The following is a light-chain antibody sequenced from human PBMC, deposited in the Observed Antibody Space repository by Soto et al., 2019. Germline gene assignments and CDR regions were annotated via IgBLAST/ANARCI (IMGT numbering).Light chain of an antibody. Sequence: DIQMTQSPSTLSASVGDRVTITCRASQSISDLLAWYQQKPGQAPKLLIYKASSLKSGVPSRFSGSGSGTEYTLTISSLQPDDFASYYCQQYNGYWTFGQGTKMEIK. V-gene: IGKV1-5*03. CDR2: KAS. CDR3: QQYNGYWT. J-gene: IGKJ1*01. CDR1: QSISDL.